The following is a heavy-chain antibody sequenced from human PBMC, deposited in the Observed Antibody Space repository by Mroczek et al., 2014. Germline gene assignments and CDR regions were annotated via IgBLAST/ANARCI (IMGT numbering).Heavy chain of an antibody. CDR2: IYTSGST. J-gene: IGHJ3*02. Sequence: QVQLQESGPGLVKPSQTLSLTCTVSGGSISSGSYYWSWIRQPAGKGLEWIGRIYTSGSTNYNPSLKSRVTISVDTSKNQFSLKLSSVTAADTAVYYCASSLEEIVVAHGAFDIWGQGTMVTVSS. CDR1: GGSISSGSYY. CDR3: ASSLEEIVVAHGAFDI. D-gene: IGHD3-22*01. V-gene: IGHV4-61*02.